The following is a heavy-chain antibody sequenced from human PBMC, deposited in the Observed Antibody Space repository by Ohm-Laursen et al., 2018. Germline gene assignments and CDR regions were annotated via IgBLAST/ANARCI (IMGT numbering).Heavy chain of an antibody. J-gene: IGHJ4*02. CDR2: IIPIFGTA. Sequence: SVKVSCKASGGTFSSYAISWVRQAPGQGLEWMGGIIPIFGTANYAQKFQGRVTITADESTSTAYMELSSLRSEDTAVYYCARALRQMATIPGYWGQGTLVTVSS. CDR1: GGTFSSYA. CDR3: ARALRQMATIPGY. V-gene: IGHV1-69*13. D-gene: IGHD5-24*01.